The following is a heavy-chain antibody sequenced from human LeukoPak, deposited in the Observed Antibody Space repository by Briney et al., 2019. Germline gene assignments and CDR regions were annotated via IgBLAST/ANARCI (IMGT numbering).Heavy chain of an antibody. J-gene: IGHJ1*01. CDR3: ARDRQETYYYDSSGYYSRGIEYFQH. CDR1: GGTFISYA. V-gene: IGHV1-69*13. CDR2: IIPILGTA. D-gene: IGHD3-22*01. Sequence: SVKVSCKASGGTFISYAISWVRQAPGQGLEWMGGIIPILGTANYAQKFQGRVTITADESTSTAYMELSSLRSEDTAVYYCARDRQETYYYDSSGYYSRGIEYFQHWGQGTLVTVSS.